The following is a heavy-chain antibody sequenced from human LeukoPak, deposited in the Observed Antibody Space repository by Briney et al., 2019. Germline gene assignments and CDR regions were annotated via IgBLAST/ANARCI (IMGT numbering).Heavy chain of an antibody. J-gene: IGHJ4*02. Sequence: ASVKVSCKASGYTFTSYGISWVRQAPGQGLEWMGWISAYNGNTNYARKLQGRVTMTTDTSTSTAYMELRSLRSDDTAVYYCARDQTYYDSSGYYPYYFDYWGQGTLVTVSS. CDR1: GYTFTSYG. D-gene: IGHD3-22*01. CDR3: ARDQTYYDSSGYYPYYFDY. V-gene: IGHV1-18*01. CDR2: ISAYNGNT.